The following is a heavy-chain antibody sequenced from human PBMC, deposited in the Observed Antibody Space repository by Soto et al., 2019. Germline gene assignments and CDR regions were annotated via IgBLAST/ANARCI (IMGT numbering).Heavy chain of an antibody. CDR2: ISYDGSNK. CDR3: AKDPQLELPDY. J-gene: IGHJ4*02. Sequence: PGGSLRLSCAASGFTFSSYGMHWVRQAPGKGLEWVAVISYDGSNKYYADSVKGRFTISRDNSKNTLYLQMNSLRAEDTAVYYCAKDPQLELPDYWGQGTLVTVSS. V-gene: IGHV3-30*18. D-gene: IGHD1-7*01. CDR1: GFTFSSYG.